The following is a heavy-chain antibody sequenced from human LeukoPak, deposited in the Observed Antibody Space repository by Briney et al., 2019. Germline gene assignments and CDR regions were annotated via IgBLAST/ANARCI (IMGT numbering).Heavy chain of an antibody. V-gene: IGHV4-34*01. Sequence: SETLSLTCAVYGGSFNDYWSWIRQPPGKGLEWIGEINHSGSTNYNPSLKSRVTISVDTSKNQFSLKLSSMTAADTAVYYCARGLRRVTTAPFDYWGQGTLVTVSS. J-gene: IGHJ4*02. CDR3: ARGLRRVTTAPFDY. D-gene: IGHD4-17*01. CDR2: INHSGST. CDR1: GGSFNDY.